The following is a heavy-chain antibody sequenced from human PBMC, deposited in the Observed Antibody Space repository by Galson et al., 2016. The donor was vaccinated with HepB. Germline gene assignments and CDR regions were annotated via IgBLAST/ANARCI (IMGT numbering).Heavy chain of an antibody. CDR1: GFTFTSYA. J-gene: IGHJ4*02. Sequence: SLRLSCAASGFTFTSYAMSWVRQAPGKGLEWVSAINDGGGFTYYADSVKGRFTISRDNSKNTVYLQMNSLRAEDTAVYYYAKYRDHSSGYYPLDYWGQGTLVTVSS. V-gene: IGHV3-23*01. D-gene: IGHD3-22*01. CDR3: AKYRDHSSGYYPLDY. CDR2: INDGGGFT.